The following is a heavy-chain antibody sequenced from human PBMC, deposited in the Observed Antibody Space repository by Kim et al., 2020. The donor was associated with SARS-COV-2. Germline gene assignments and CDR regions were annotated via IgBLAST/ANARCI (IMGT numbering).Heavy chain of an antibody. CDR3: ARVPFGDLSANYFDL. Sequence: GGSLRLSCAASGFIFSGYYMTWIRQAPGKGLEWVSYISSSGSYVYYADSVKGRFTISRDNAKNSLYLQMSSLRAEDTALYYCARVPFGDLSANYFDLWG. CDR2: ISSSGSYV. J-gene: IGHJ4*01. V-gene: IGHV3-11*01. CDR1: GFIFSGYY. D-gene: IGHD3-10*01.